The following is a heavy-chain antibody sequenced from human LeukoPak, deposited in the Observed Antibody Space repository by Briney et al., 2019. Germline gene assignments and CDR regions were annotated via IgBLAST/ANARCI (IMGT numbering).Heavy chain of an antibody. V-gene: IGHV4-59*01. CDR3: ARRMSKSRYCSSTSCSYDAFDI. Sequence: SETLSLTCAVYGGSFSGYYWSWIRQPPGKGLEWIGYIYDIGSTSYNPSLKSRVTISVDTSSNQFSLMLTSVTAADTAVYYCARRMSKSRYCSSTSCSYDAFDIWGQGTMVTVSS. CDR1: GGSFSGYY. J-gene: IGHJ3*02. CDR2: IYDIGST. D-gene: IGHD2-2*01.